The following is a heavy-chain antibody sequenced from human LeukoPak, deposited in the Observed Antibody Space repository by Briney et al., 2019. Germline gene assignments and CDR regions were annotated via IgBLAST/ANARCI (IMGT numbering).Heavy chain of an antibody. CDR3: ATDYYYDSSGIPHY. J-gene: IGHJ4*02. CDR2: IKQDGSEK. D-gene: IGHD3-22*01. V-gene: IGHV3-7*04. CDR1: GFTFSSYW. Sequence: GGSLRLSCAASGFTFSSYWMSWVRQAPGKGLEWVANIKQDGSEKYYVDSVKGRFTISRDNAKNSLYLQMNSLRAEDTAVYYCATDYYYDSSGIPHYWGQGTLVTVSS.